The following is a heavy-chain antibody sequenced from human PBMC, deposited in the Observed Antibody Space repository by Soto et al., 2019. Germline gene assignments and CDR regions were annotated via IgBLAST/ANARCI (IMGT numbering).Heavy chain of an antibody. D-gene: IGHD4-17*01. J-gene: IGHJ4*02. Sequence: GGSLRLSCAASGFTFSNYAMSWVRQAPGKGLEWVSGISDSGGSAYNADSVKGRFTISRDNAKSTLYLQMNSPRAEDTAVYYCAKDVSYGRKRPYYFDYWGQGTLVTVSS. V-gene: IGHV3-23*01. CDR2: ISDSGGSA. CDR1: GFTFSNYA. CDR3: AKDVSYGRKRPYYFDY.